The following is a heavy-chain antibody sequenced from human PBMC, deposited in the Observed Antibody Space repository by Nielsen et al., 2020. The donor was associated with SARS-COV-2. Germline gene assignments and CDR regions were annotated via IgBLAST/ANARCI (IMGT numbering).Heavy chain of an antibody. D-gene: IGHD6-13*01. V-gene: IGHV4-39*01. CDR2: IYYSGST. CDR3: ARLLGSWGFDY. CDR1: GGSISSSSYY. Sequence: SETLSLTCTVSGGSISSSSYYWGWIRQPPGKGLEWIGSIYYSGSTYYNPSLKSRVTISVDTSKNQFSLKLSSVTAADTAVYYCARLLGSWGFDYWGQGTLVTVSS. J-gene: IGHJ4*02.